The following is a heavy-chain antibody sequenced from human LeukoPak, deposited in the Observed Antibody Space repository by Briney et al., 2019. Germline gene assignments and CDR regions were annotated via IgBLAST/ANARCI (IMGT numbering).Heavy chain of an antibody. CDR2: ISGSGGST. CDR3: AKSESYYDFWSGYFY. Sequence: GGSLRLSCAASGFTFSSYAMSWVRQAPGTGLEWVSAISGSGGSTYYADSVKGRFTISRDNSKNTLYLQLNSLRAEDTAVYYRAKSESYYDFWSGYFYWGQGTLVTVSS. CDR1: GFTFSSYA. V-gene: IGHV3-23*01. D-gene: IGHD3-3*01. J-gene: IGHJ4*02.